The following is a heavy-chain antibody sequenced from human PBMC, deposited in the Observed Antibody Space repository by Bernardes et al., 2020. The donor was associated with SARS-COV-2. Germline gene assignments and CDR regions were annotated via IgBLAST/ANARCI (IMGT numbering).Heavy chain of an antibody. CDR1: RGSFSTYA. V-gene: IGHV1-69*11. CDR3: AKSTVVIAAALYDNWFDP. D-gene: IGHD2-2*01. J-gene: IGHJ5*02. Sequence: SVKVSCKGSRGSFSTYAINWVRQAPGQGLEWMGRIIPVVGTANYAQKFQGRVTISADESMSTAYMELSSLTSEDTAVYYCAKSTVVIAAALYDNWFDPWGQPTLVTVSS. CDR2: IIPVVGTA.